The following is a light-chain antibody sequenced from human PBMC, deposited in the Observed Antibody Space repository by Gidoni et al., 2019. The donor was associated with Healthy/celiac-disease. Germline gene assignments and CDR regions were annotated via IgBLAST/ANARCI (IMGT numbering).Light chain of an antibody. V-gene: IGLV4-69*01. CDR3: QTWGTGILYWV. J-gene: IGLJ3*02. CDR2: LNSDGSH. CDR1: SGHSSYA. Sequence: QLVLTQSPSASASLGASVKLTCTLSSGHSSYAIAWHQQQPEKGPRYLMKLNSDGSHSKGDGIPDRFSGSSSGAERYLTISSLQSEDEADYYCQTWGTGILYWVFGGGTKLTV.